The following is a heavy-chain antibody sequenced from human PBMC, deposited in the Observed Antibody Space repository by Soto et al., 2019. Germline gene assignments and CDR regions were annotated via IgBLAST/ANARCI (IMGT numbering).Heavy chain of an antibody. J-gene: IGHJ4*02. CDR3: ASRAVTATWGHYFDY. D-gene: IGHD2-21*02. CDR2: IIPIFGTA. Sequence: SVKVSCKASGGTFSSYAISWVRQAPGQGLEWMGGIIPIFGTANYAQKFQGRVTITADESTSTAYMELSSLRAEDTAVYYCASRAVTATWGHYFDYWGQGTLVTVSS. V-gene: IGHV1-69*13. CDR1: GGTFSSYA.